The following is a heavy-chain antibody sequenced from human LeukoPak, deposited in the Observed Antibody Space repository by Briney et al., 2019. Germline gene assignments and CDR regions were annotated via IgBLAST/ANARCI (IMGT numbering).Heavy chain of an antibody. CDR3: AKDQGAVAGSFDY. J-gene: IGHJ4*02. CDR1: GFIVSNNY. CDR2: ISYDGSNK. V-gene: IGHV3-30*18. Sequence: PGGSLRLSCVASGFIVSNNYMSWVRQAPGKGLEWVAVISYDGSNKYYADSVKGRFTISRDNSKNTLYLQMNSLRAEDTAVYYCAKDQGAVAGSFDYWGQGTLVTVSS. D-gene: IGHD6-19*01.